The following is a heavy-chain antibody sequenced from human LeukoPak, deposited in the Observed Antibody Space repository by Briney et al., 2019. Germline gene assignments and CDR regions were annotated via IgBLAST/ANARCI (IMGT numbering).Heavy chain of an antibody. V-gene: IGHV1-2*02. CDR1: GYTFTSYG. CDR2: INPNSGGT. Sequence: ASVKVSCKASGYTFTSYGISWVRQAPGQGLEWMGWINPNSGGTNYAQKFQGRVTMTRDTSISTAYMELSRLRSDDTAVYCCARDGDDILTEKTNFDYWGQGTLVTVSS. CDR3: ARDGDDILTEKTNFDY. D-gene: IGHD3-9*01. J-gene: IGHJ4*02.